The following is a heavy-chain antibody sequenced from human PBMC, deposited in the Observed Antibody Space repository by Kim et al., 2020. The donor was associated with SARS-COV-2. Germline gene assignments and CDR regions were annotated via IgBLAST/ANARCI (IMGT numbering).Heavy chain of an antibody. CDR1: GFTFSSYA. Sequence: GGSLRLSCAASGFTFSSYAMSWVRQAPGKGLEWVSAISGSGGSTYYADSVKGRFTISRDNSKNTLYLQMNSLRAEDTAVYYCATTPITMIVVVMPYYFDYWGQGTLVTVSS. D-gene: IGHD3-22*01. V-gene: IGHV3-23*01. CDR3: ATTPITMIVVVMPYYFDY. J-gene: IGHJ4*02. CDR2: ISGSGGST.